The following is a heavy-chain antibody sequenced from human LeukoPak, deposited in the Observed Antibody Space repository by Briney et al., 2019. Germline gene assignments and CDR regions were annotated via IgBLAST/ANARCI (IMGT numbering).Heavy chain of an antibody. D-gene: IGHD3-10*01. CDR3: ATFGQFGSGSYAYNWFDS. CDR1: GYTFTSYA. V-gene: IGHV1-3*02. Sequence: GASVKVSCKASGYTFTSYAMHWVRQAPGQRLEWMGWSNAGNGNTKYSQEFQGRVTITRDTSASTAYMELSSLRSEDTAVYYCATFGQFGSGSYAYNWFDSWGQGTLVTVSS. CDR2: SNAGNGNT. J-gene: IGHJ5*01.